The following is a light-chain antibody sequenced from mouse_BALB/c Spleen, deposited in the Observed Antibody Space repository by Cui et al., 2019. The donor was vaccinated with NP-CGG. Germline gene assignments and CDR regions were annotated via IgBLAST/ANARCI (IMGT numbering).Light chain of an antibody. V-gene: IGLV1*01. Sequence: QAVVTQESELTTSPGETGTLTCRSSTGAVTTSNYANWVQEKPDHLFTGLIGGTNNRAPGVPARFSGSLIGDKAALTITGAQTEDEAIYFCALWYSNHWVFGGGTKLTVL. CDR3: ALWYSNHWV. CDR2: GTN. CDR1: TGAVTTSNY. J-gene: IGLJ1*01.